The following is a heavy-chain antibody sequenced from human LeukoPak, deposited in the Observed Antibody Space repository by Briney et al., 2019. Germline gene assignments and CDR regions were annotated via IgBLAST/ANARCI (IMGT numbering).Heavy chain of an antibody. CDR1: GFSFSVYA. V-gene: IGHV3-23*01. Sequence: GGSLRLSCAASGFSFSVYAMNWVRQAPGKGLEWVSSFGGSGGGPWHAASVKGRFSISRDNSKNTLYLQMSSLSDEDTALYYCAKARGATVNDPADYWGQGVLVTVSS. J-gene: IGHJ4*02. CDR2: FGGSGGGP. CDR3: AKARGATVNDPADY. D-gene: IGHD1-26*01.